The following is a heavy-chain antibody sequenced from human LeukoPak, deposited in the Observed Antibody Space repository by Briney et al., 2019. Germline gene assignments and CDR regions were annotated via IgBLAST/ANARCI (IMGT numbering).Heavy chain of an antibody. CDR3: TRSAYMDV. V-gene: IGHV3-73*01. CDR2: IRTKANSCAT. Sequence: QPGGSLKLSCAASGFTFSGSAMHWVHQASGKGLEWVGRIRTKANSCATAYAASVKGRFTISRDDSKNTAYLQMNSLKTEDTAVYYCTRSAYMDVWGKGTTVTVSS. CDR1: GFTFSGSA. J-gene: IGHJ6*03.